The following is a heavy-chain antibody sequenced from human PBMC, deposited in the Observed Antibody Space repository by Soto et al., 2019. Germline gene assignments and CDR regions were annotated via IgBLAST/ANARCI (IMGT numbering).Heavy chain of an antibody. J-gene: IGHJ6*03. V-gene: IGHV3-73*01. D-gene: IGHD2-2*01. CDR2: IRSKANSYAT. CDR1: GFTFSGSA. Sequence: EVQLVESGGGLVQPGGSLKLSCAASGFTFSGSAMHWVRQASGKGLEWVGRIRSKANSYATAYAASVKGRFTISRDDSKNTAYLQMNSLKTEGTAVYYCTRVTGYCSSTSCYGYYYYYYMDVWGKGTTVTVSS. CDR3: TRVTGYCSSTSCYGYYYYYYMDV.